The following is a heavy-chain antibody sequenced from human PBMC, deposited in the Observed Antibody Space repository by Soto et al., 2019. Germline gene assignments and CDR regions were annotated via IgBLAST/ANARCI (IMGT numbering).Heavy chain of an antibody. CDR1: GGTFSSYA. Sequence: QVQLVQSGAEVKKPGSSVKVSCKASGGTFSSYAISWVRQAPGQGLEWMGGIIPIFGTANYAQKFQGRVTSTADESXXTXYXGLSSLRSEDTAVYYWARASRYCISTSCYQYYGMDVWGQGTTVTVSS. V-gene: IGHV1-69*12. CDR2: IIPIFGTA. J-gene: IGHJ6*02. CDR3: ARASRYCISTSCYQYYGMDV. D-gene: IGHD2-2*01.